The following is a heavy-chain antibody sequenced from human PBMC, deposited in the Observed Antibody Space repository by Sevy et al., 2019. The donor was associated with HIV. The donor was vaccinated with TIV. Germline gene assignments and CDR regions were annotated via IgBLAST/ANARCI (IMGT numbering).Heavy chain of an antibody. CDR3: ARSVYGSGTYLNDY. J-gene: IGHJ4*02. CDR2: INPSSGGT. Sequence: ASVKVSCKASGYTFTGYYVHWVRRAPGQGLEWMGWINPSSGGTNYGQKFHGRVTMTRDTSITTAYMELNSLRSDDTAVYYCARSVYGSGTYLNDYWRQRTLVTVSS. CDR1: GYTFTGYY. V-gene: IGHV1-2*02. D-gene: IGHD3-10*01.